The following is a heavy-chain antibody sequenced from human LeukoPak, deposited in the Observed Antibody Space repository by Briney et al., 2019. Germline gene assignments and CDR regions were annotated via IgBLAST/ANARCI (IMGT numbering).Heavy chain of an antibody. J-gene: IGHJ2*01. Sequence: PSETLSLTCTVSGGSISSYYWSWIRQPPGKGLEWIGYIYYSGSTNYNPSLKSRVTISVDTSKNQFSLKLSSVTAADTAVYYCARDRCRGGSCWYFDLWGRGTLVTVSS. CDR1: GGSISSYY. CDR3: ARDRCRGGSCWYFDL. D-gene: IGHD2-15*01. V-gene: IGHV4-59*01. CDR2: IYYSGST.